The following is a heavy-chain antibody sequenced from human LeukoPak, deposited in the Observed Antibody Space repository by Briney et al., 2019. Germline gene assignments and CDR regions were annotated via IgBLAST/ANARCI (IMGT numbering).Heavy chain of an antibody. CDR3: ARHSRSSGWLRGVDG. V-gene: IGHV4-59*08. J-gene: IGHJ6*04. CDR1: GGTFSGYY. D-gene: IGHD6-19*01. CDR2: IYYSGST. Sequence: SETLSLTCAVSGGTFSGYYWSWIRQPPGKGLEWIGYIYYSGSTNYNAYLMSRVSITVDTSTQHFFLQLSSGPAAEAAAFYCARHSRSSGWLRGVDGWGKPTTVTVSS.